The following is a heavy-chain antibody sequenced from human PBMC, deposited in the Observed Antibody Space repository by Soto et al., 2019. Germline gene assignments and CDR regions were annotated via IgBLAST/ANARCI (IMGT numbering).Heavy chain of an antibody. CDR3: ARGGTAVGGTDY. CDR2: INSDGSST. Sequence: EVQLVESAGGLVQPGGSLRLSCAASGFTFSSYWMHWVRQAPGKGLLWVSRINSDGSSTSYADSVKGRFTISRDNAKNTLYRQMNSLRAEDTAVYYCARGGTAVGGTDYWGQGTLVTVSS. CDR1: GFTFSSYW. D-gene: IGHD6-19*01. V-gene: IGHV3-74*01. J-gene: IGHJ4*02.